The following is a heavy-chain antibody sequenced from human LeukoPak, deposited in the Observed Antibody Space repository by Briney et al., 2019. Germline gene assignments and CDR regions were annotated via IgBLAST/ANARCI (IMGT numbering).Heavy chain of an antibody. Sequence: GGSLRLSCAASGFTFDDYAMHWVRQAPGKGLEWVSLISGDGGSTYYADSVKGRFTISRDNSKNTLYLQMNSLRAEDTAVYYCAKDSRLVATTIDYWGQGTLVTVSS. CDR3: AKDSRLVATTIDY. J-gene: IGHJ4*02. CDR1: GFTFDDYA. CDR2: ISGDGGST. D-gene: IGHD5-12*01. V-gene: IGHV3-43*02.